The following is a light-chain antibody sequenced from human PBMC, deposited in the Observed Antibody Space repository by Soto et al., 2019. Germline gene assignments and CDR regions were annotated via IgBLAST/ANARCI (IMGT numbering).Light chain of an antibody. Sequence: QSVLTQPASVSGSLGQSISISCTGTSSDVGAYNYVSWYQQHPGQAPKLLIYDVARRPSGVSDRFFGSKSGNTASLTISGPPAGDEAVYYCHSYTRHTSVRFRGGTKVTVL. V-gene: IGLV2-14*03. CDR2: DVA. CDR3: HSYTRHTSVR. J-gene: IGLJ3*02. CDR1: SSDVGAYNY.